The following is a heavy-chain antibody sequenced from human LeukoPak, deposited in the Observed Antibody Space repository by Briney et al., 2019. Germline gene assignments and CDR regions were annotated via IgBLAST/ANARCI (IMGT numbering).Heavy chain of an antibody. J-gene: IGHJ4*02. CDR1: GFTFSNHW. Sequence: GGSLRLSCAASGFTFSNHWMHWVRQAPGKGLVWVSRISGDGSSTNYADSVKGRFTISRDNAKNTLYLQMNSLRAEDTAVYYCARRVRSTGWYIFDFWGQGTLVTVSS. D-gene: IGHD6-19*01. CDR2: ISGDGSST. V-gene: IGHV3-74*01. CDR3: ARRVRSTGWYIFDF.